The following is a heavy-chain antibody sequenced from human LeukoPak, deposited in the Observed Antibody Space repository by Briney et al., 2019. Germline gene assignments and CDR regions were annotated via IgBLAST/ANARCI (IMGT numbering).Heavy chain of an antibody. CDR1: GFTFGDYA. CDR2: ISGSGGST. CDR3: ATTRYYYDSSGYSGRYFQH. Sequence: GGSLRLSCTASGFTFGDYAMSWVRQAPGKGLEWVSAISGSGGSTYYTDSVKGRFTISRDSSKNTLYLQMNSLRAEDTAVYYCATTRYYYDSSGYSGRYFQHWGQGTLVTVSS. J-gene: IGHJ1*01. V-gene: IGHV3-23*01. D-gene: IGHD3-22*01.